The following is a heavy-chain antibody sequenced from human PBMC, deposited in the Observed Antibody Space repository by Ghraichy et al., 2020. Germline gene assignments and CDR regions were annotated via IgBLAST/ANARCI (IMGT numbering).Heavy chain of an antibody. J-gene: IGHJ4*02. Sequence: SQTLSLTCTVSGGSISSYYWSWIRQPPGKGLEWIGYIYYSGSTNYNPSLKSRVTISVDTSKNQFSLKLSSVTAADTAVYYCARESLYCSSTSCYRVFDYWGQGTLVTVSS. CDR1: GGSISSYY. D-gene: IGHD2-2*01. V-gene: IGHV4-59*01. CDR3: ARESLYCSSTSCYRVFDY. CDR2: IYYSGST.